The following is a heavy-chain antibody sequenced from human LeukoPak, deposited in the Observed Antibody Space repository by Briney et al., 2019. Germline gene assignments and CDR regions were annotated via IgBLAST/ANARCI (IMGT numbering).Heavy chain of an antibody. CDR1: GFTFSSYS. V-gene: IGHV3-21*01. Sequence: GGSLRLSCAASGFTFSSYSMNWVRQAPGKGLEWVSSISSSSSYIYYADSVKGRFTISRDNAKNSLYLQMNSLRAEDTAVYYCARVIIPTGSGWYSPSLFDYWGQGTLVTVSS. CDR3: ARVIIPTGSGWYSPSLFDY. CDR2: ISSSSSYI. D-gene: IGHD6-19*01. J-gene: IGHJ4*02.